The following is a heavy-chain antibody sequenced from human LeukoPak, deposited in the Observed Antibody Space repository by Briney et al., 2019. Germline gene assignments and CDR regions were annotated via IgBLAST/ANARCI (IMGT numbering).Heavy chain of an antibody. CDR2: ISGDGGST. CDR3: AKGSIVGATTGWFDP. Sequence: GGSLRLSCAASGFTFDDYAMHWVRQAPGKGLEWVSLISGDGGSTYHADSVKGRFTISRDNSKNSLYLQMNSLRTEDTALYYCAKGSIVGATTGWFDPWGQGTLVTVSS. D-gene: IGHD1-26*01. J-gene: IGHJ5*02. CDR1: GFTFDDYA. V-gene: IGHV3-43*02.